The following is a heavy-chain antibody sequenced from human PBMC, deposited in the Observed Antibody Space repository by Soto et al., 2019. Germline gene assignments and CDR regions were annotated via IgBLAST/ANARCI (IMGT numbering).Heavy chain of an antibody. J-gene: IGHJ5*02. Sequence: ASVKVSCKASGFSFTGYYIHWLRQAPGQGLEWMGWINAHSGGKEYAQKFQGRVTLTRDTSIATAYLTLTSLTSDDTALYYCAKDLTRQLAYWLDPWGQGTQVTVSS. CDR3: AKDLTRQLAYWLDP. V-gene: IGHV1-2*02. D-gene: IGHD6-6*01. CDR1: GFSFTGYY. CDR2: INAHSGGK.